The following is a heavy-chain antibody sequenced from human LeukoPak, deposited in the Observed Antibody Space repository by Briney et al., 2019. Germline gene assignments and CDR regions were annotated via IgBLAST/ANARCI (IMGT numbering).Heavy chain of an antibody. CDR3: ARGTSPVAGLRRVRFDP. Sequence: PSETLSLTCTVSGGSISSSSYYWGWIRQPPGKGLEWIGSIYYSGSTYYNPSLKSRVTISVDTSKNQFSLKLSSVTAADTAVYYCARGTSPVAGLRRVRFDPWGQGTLVTVSS. CDR2: IYYSGST. D-gene: IGHD6-19*01. CDR1: GGSISSSSYY. V-gene: IGHV4-39*01. J-gene: IGHJ5*02.